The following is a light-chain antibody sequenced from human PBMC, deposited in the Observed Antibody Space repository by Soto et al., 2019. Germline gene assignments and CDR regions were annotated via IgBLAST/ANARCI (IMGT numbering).Light chain of an antibody. CDR1: SSDVGGYNY. V-gene: IGLV2-8*01. Sequence: QSVLTQPPSASGSPGQSVAISCTGTSSDVGGYNYVSWYQQHPGKAPKLMIYEVNKRPSGVPDRFSGSKSGNTASLTVSGLQAEDEADYYCSSYAGSSNVFGTGPQ. CDR2: EVN. CDR3: SSYAGSSNV. J-gene: IGLJ1*01.